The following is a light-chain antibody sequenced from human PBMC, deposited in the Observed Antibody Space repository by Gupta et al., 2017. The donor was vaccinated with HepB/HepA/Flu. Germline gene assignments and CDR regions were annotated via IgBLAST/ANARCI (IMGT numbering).Light chain of an antibody. Sequence: DIVLTQSPVSLPVTPGEPASISCRSSQNLQHSNGYNYLDWYLQKPGQSPHLLIYLGSSRASGVSDRFSGSGSGTDFTLEITRVEAEDVGIYYCMQALETPLTFDGGTKMEIK. CDR2: LGS. J-gene: IGKJ4*01. CDR3: MQALETPLT. V-gene: IGKV2-28*01. CDR1: QNLQHSNGYNY.